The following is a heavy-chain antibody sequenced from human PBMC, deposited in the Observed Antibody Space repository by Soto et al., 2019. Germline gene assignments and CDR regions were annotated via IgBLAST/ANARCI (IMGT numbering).Heavy chain of an antibody. Sequence: GGSLRLSCSASGFTFSCYAMHWVRQAPGKGLEYVSAISSNGGSTYYADSVKGRFTISRDNSKNTLYLQMSSLRAEDTAVYYCLKARQWLVLVLDYWGQGTLVTVSS. D-gene: IGHD6-19*01. CDR2: ISSNGGST. V-gene: IGHV3-64D*06. CDR3: LKARQWLVLVLDY. CDR1: GFTFSCYA. J-gene: IGHJ4*02.